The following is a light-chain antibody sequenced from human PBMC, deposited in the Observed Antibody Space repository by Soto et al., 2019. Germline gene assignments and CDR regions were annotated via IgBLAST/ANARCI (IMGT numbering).Light chain of an antibody. CDR3: QQYNNWPPEYT. CDR1: QSVSSN. CDR2: GAS. V-gene: IGKV3-15*01. J-gene: IGKJ2*01. Sequence: EIVMTQSPATLSVSPGERATLSCRASQSVSSNLAWYQQKPGQAPRLLIYGASTRATGIPATFSGSGSGTEFNLTISSLQSEDFAVYYCQQYNNWPPEYTFGQGTKLEIK.